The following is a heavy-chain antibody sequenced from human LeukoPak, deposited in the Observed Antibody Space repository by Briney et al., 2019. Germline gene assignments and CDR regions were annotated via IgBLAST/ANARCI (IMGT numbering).Heavy chain of an antibody. D-gene: IGHD6-13*01. CDR1: GFTFSNYA. CDR3: ATAGAAAGTGIDY. Sequence: GGSLRLSCAASGFTFSNYAMSWVRQAPGKGLEWVANIKQDGSEKYYVDSVKGRFTISRDNATNSLYLQMNSLRAEDTAVYYCATAGAAAGTGIDYWGQGTLVTVSS. J-gene: IGHJ4*02. V-gene: IGHV3-7*01. CDR2: IKQDGSEK.